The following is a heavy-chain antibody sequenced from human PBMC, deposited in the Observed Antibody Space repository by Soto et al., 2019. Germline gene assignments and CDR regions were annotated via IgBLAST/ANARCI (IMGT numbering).Heavy chain of an antibody. Sequence: GESLKISCAASGFTFSSYAMSWVRQAPGKGLEWVSAISGSGGSTYYADSVKGRFTISRDNSKNTLYLQMNSLRAEDTAVYYCAKEMGELSRSYYYYYGMDVWGQGTTVTVSS. CDR3: AKEMGELSRSYYYYYGMDV. CDR2: ISGSGGST. D-gene: IGHD3-16*02. CDR1: GFTFSSYA. J-gene: IGHJ6*02. V-gene: IGHV3-23*01.